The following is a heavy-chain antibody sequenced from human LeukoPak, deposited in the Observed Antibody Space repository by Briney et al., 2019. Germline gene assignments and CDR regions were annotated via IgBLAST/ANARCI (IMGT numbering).Heavy chain of an antibody. CDR2: IYSGGST. D-gene: IGHD5-18*01. CDR3: ARDLGGYSYGTGGY. Sequence: GGSLRLSCAASGFTVSSNYMSWVRQAPGKGLEWVSVIYSGGSTYYADSVKGRFTISRDNSKNTLYLQMNSLRAEDTAVYYCARDLGGYSYGTGGYWGQGTLVTVSS. V-gene: IGHV3-53*01. J-gene: IGHJ4*02. CDR1: GFTVSSNY.